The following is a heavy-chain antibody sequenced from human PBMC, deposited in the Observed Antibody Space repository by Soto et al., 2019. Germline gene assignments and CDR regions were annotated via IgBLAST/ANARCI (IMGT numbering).Heavy chain of an antibody. V-gene: IGHV3-66*01. J-gene: IGHJ3*02. CDR2: FYAGGST. Sequence: EVQLVESGGGLVQPGGSLRLSCAASGFTVSENYMSWVRQAPGKGLEWVSSFYAGGSTYYADSVKGRFTISRDTFRNTVYLQMSSLTAEDTAVYFCQQYYDRTGTTKGAFDIWGQGTMVTVSP. CDR3: QQYYDRTGTTKGAFDI. D-gene: IGHD3-22*01. CDR1: GFTVSENY.